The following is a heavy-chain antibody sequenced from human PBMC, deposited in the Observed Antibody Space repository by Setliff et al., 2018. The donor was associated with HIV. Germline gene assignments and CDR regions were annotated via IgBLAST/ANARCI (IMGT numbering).Heavy chain of an antibody. V-gene: IGHV1-2*02. CDR2: INPNSGGT. D-gene: IGHD3-16*01. Sequence: ASVKVSCKASGYTFTGYYMHWVRQAPGQGLEWMGWINPNSGGTNYAQKFQGRVTFTTDTSVSTSYMELERLSADDTAIYYCVKADVLLCDVWGQGTLVTVSS. CDR3: VKADVLLCDV. J-gene: IGHJ4*02. CDR1: GYTFTGYY.